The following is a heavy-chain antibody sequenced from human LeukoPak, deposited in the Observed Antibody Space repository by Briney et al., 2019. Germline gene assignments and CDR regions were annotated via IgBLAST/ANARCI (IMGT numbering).Heavy chain of an antibody. Sequence: SQTLSLTCTVSGGSISSGGYYWSWIRQHPGKGLEWIGYIYYSGSTYYNPSLKSRVTISVDTSKNQFSLKLSSVTAADTAVYYCARDTPQYSSSSGVIDYWGQGTLVTVSS. CDR1: GGSISSGGYY. CDR2: IYYSGST. D-gene: IGHD6-6*01. CDR3: ARDTPQYSSSSGVIDY. V-gene: IGHV4-31*03. J-gene: IGHJ4*02.